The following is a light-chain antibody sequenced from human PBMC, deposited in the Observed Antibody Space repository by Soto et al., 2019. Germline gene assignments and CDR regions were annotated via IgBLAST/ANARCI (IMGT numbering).Light chain of an antibody. CDR1: QSVSSN. CDR2: GPG. Sequence: EIVMTQSPATLSVSPGDRATLSCRASQSVSSNLAWYQQKPGQAPRLLIYGPGTRASGITVRFSGSGSETEFTLTISSLQSEDVAVYFCQQYNNWPPGTFGQGTKVEIK. J-gene: IGKJ1*01. V-gene: IGKV3-15*01. CDR3: QQYNNWPPGT.